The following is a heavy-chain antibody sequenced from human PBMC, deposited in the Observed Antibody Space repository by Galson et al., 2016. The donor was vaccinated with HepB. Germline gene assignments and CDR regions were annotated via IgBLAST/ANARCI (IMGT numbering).Heavy chain of an antibody. CDR2: IIHDGRDR. D-gene: IGHD3-9*01. Sequence: SLRLSCAASGFRFSSYAMHWARQAPGKGLEWVAVIIHDGRDRYYIDSVKGRFTISRDNSKNTLYLQMNSLRPEDTAVYYCARVSLKLTIYWYFDLWGPGTLATVSS. J-gene: IGHJ2*01. CDR3: ARVSLKLTIYWYFDL. CDR1: GFRFSSYA. V-gene: IGHV3-30*04.